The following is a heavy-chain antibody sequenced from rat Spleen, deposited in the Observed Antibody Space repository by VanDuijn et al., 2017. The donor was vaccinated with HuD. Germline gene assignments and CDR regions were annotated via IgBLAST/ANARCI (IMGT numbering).Heavy chain of an antibody. V-gene: IGHV5-25*01. Sequence: EVQLVESDGGLVQPGRSLKLSCAASGFTFSDYYMAWVRQAPTKGLEWVASIDTGGSSTYYRDSVKGRFTISRDNAKSTLYLQMDSLRSEDTATYYCARHTHYFDYWGQGVMVTVSS. CDR1: GFTFSDYY. J-gene: IGHJ2*01. CDR2: IDTGGSST. CDR3: ARHTHYFDY.